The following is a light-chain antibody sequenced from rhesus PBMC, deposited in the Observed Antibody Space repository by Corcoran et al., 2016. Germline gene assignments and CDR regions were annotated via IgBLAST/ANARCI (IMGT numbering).Light chain of an antibody. Sequence: DIQMTQSPSSLSASVGDRVTITCRASQGISTYLNWYKKKPGKAPKGLIYAASSLESGDPSRFRGSGSGTVFTLTISRLQPEDFATYYCLLYHSDPFTFGPGTKLDI. CDR2: AAS. J-gene: IGKJ3*01. CDR3: LLYHSDPFT. CDR1: QGISTY. V-gene: IGKV1-43*02.